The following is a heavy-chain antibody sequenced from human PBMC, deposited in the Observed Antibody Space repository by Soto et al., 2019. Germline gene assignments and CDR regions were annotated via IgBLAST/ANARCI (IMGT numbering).Heavy chain of an antibody. J-gene: IGHJ6*03. D-gene: IGHD3-10*01. CDR1: GGTFSSYT. Sequence: ASVKVSCKASGGTFSSYTISWVRQAPGQGLEWMGRIIPILGIANYAQKFQGRVTITADKSTSTAYMELSSLRSEDTAVYYCQGSGSYDFSSVSYYYMDVWGKGTTVTVSS. CDR3: QGSGSYDFSSVSYYYMDV. CDR2: IIPILGIA. V-gene: IGHV1-69*02.